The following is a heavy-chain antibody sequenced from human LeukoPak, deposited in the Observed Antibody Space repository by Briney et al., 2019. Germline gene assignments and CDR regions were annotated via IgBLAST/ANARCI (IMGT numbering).Heavy chain of an antibody. CDR2: IRGSVGIT. CDR3: ARGGVTTMTLRDLWLDY. Sequence: PGGSLRLSCAASGFTFSHYAMTWVRQTPEKGLQWVSAIRGSVGITFYADSVKGRFTISRDNSKSTLYLQMNSLKAEDTAVYYCARGGVTTMTLRDLWLDYWGQGTLVTVSS. J-gene: IGHJ4*02. CDR1: GFTFSHYA. D-gene: IGHD4-17*01. V-gene: IGHV3-23*01.